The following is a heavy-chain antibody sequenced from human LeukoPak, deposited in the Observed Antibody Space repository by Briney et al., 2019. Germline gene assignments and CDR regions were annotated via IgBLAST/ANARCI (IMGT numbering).Heavy chain of an antibody. CDR2: ISSSSSTI. Sequence: PGGSLRLSCAASGLSFSSYSMNWVRQAPGKGLEWVSYISSSSSTIYYADSVKGRFTISRDNAKNSLYLQMNSLRAEDTAVYYCARDPATSIAVAGTDYWGQGTLVTVSS. CDR3: ARDPATSIAVAGTDY. V-gene: IGHV3-48*01. J-gene: IGHJ4*02. D-gene: IGHD6-19*01. CDR1: GLSFSSYS.